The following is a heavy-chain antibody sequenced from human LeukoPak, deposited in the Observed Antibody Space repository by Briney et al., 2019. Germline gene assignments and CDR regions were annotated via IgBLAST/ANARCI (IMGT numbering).Heavy chain of an antibody. D-gene: IGHD3-10*01. Sequence: GASVKVSCKASGYTFTIYGISWMRQAPGQGLEWMGYISACNGNTIHAQRLQRRLTITTDTPTSTVYMDLRSLRSDDAGVYYCARLGQALWSTFDYWGQGTLVTVSS. V-gene: IGHV1-18*01. CDR3: ARLGQALWSTFDY. J-gene: IGHJ4*02. CDR2: ISACNGNT. CDR1: GYTFTIYG.